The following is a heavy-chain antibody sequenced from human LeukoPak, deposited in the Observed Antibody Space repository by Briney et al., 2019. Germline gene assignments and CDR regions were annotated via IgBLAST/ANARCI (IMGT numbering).Heavy chain of an antibody. D-gene: IGHD3-22*01. J-gene: IGHJ5*02. Sequence: SVKVSCKASGGTFSSYAISWVRQAPGQGLEWMGTIIPILSIANYAQKFQGRVTITADKSTSTAYMELSSLRSDDTAVYYCARHYYDSSGYLYWFDPWGQGTLVTASS. CDR1: GGTFSSYA. CDR3: ARHYYDSSGYLYWFDP. CDR2: IIPILSIA. V-gene: IGHV1-69*04.